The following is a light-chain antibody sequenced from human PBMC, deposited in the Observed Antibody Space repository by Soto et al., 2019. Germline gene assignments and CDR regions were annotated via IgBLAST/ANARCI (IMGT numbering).Light chain of an antibody. V-gene: IGKV1-5*01. CDR2: DAS. CDR3: QQYNSYSPLT. Sequence: DIQITQSPSTLSASVGARVTMTCRASQSISSWLAWYQQKPGKAPKLLIYDASSLESGVPSRFSGSGSGTEFTLTISSLQPDDFATYYCQQYNSYSPLTFGGGTKVDIK. J-gene: IGKJ4*01. CDR1: QSISSW.